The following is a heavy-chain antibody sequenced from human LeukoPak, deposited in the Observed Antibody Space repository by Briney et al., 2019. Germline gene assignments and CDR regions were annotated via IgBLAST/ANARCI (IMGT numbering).Heavy chain of an antibody. V-gene: IGHV3-23*01. J-gene: IGHJ4*02. CDR1: GFTFNNFA. CDR2: ISGSAGST. D-gene: IGHD5-12*01. CDR3: AKGSVATTYKFDC. Sequence: GGSLRLSCAASGFTFNNFAMSWVRQAPGTGLEWVSAISGSAGSTYYADSVKGRFTISRDNSKNTLYLQMDSLGAEDTAVYFCAKGSVATTYKFDCWGQGTLVTVSS.